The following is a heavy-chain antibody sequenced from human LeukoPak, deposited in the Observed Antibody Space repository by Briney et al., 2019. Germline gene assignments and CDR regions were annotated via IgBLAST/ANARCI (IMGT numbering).Heavy chain of an antibody. V-gene: IGHV4-34*01. Sequence: PSETLSLTCAVYGGSFSGYYWSWIRQPPGKGLEWIGEINHSGSTNYNPSLKSRVTISVDTSKNQFSLKLSSVTAADTAVYYCARLSDDSSGRDAFDIWGQGTMVTVSS. J-gene: IGHJ3*02. D-gene: IGHD3-22*01. CDR3: ARLSDDSSGRDAFDI. CDR1: GGSFSGYY. CDR2: INHSGST.